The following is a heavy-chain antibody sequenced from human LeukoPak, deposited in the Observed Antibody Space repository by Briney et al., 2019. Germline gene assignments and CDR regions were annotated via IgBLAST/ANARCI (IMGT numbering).Heavy chain of an antibody. CDR1: GGSISTYY. D-gene: IGHD3-22*01. J-gene: IGHJ4*02. V-gene: IGHV4-59*01. Sequence: SETLSLTCTVSGGSISTYYWSWIRQPPGKGPEWIGYIDDSGTTNYNPSLKSRVTISIDRSKNQFSLRLSFVTAADTAVYYCARWLPHSGCLDYWGRGTLVTASS. CDR2: IDDSGTT. CDR3: ARWLPHSGCLDY.